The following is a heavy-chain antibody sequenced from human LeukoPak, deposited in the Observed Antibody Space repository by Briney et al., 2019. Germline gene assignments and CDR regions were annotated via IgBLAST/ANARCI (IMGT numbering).Heavy chain of an antibody. V-gene: IGHV3-48*03. CDR1: GFTFSSYE. D-gene: IGHD1-26*01. Sequence: SGGSLRLSCAASGFTFSSYEMNWVRQAPGKGLEWVSYISSSGSTIYYADSVKGRFTISRDNAKNSLYLQMNSLRAEDTAVYYCARDRLTSGSYFFDYWGQGTLVTVSS. CDR3: ARDRLTSGSYFFDY. J-gene: IGHJ4*02. CDR2: ISSSGSTI.